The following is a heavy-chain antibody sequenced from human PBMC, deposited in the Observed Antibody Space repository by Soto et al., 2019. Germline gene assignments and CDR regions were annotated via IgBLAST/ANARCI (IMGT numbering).Heavy chain of an antibody. J-gene: IGHJ6*02. D-gene: IGHD2-2*02. CDR2: IRASGGST. CDR1: DFTFSNNA. Sequence: GGSLRLSCAASDFTFSNNAMTWVRQAPGKGLEWVSSIRASGGSTYYADSVKGRFTISRDNSKNTLYRQMNSLRAEDTAVYYCAKHLYGYYYYGMDVWGQGTTVTVSS. V-gene: IGHV3-23*01. CDR3: AKHLYGYYYYGMDV.